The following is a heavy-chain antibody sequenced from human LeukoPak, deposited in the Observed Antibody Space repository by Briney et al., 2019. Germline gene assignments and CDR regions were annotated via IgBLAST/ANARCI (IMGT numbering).Heavy chain of an antibody. J-gene: IGHJ4*02. D-gene: IGHD4-17*01. CDR3: ARGIGDYDDY. Sequence: SETLSLTCIVSGYSISSGYYWSWIRQPPGKGLEWIGEINHSGSTNYNPSLKSRVTISVDTSKNQFSLKLSSVTAADTAVYYCARGIGDYDDYWGQGTLVTVSS. CDR2: INHSGST. CDR1: GYSISSGYY. V-gene: IGHV4-38-2*02.